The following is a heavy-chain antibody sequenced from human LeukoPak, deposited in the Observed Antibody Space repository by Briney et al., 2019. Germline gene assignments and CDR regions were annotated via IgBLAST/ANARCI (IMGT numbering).Heavy chain of an antibody. CDR1: GFIVGSNY. Sequence: SGGSLRLSCAASGFIVGSNYMSWVRQAPGKGLEWVSVIYSGGSTYYADSVKGRFTISRDNSKNTLYLQMNSLRAEDTAVYYCARMILWFGDGLDVWGKGTTVTISS. J-gene: IGHJ6*04. D-gene: IGHD3-10*01. CDR3: ARMILWFGDGLDV. V-gene: IGHV3-53*01. CDR2: IYSGGST.